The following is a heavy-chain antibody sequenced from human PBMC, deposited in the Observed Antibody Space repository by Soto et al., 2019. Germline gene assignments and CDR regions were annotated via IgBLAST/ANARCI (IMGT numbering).Heavy chain of an antibody. CDR1: GFTFSSYD. Sequence: GGSLRLSCAASGFTFSSYDMHWVRQATGKGLEWVSAIGTAGDTYYPGSVKGRFTISRENAKNSLYLQMNSLRAGDTAVYYCARGRSPSGDFDIWGQGKMVTVSS. CDR3: ARGRSPSGDFDI. CDR2: IGTAGDT. J-gene: IGHJ3*02. V-gene: IGHV3-13*01. D-gene: IGHD2-21*01.